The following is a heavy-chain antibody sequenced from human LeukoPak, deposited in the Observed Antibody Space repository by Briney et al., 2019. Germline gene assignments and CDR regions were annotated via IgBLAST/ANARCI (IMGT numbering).Heavy chain of an antibody. CDR1: GFTFSSYW. V-gene: IGHV3-7*01. Sequence: PGGSLSLSCAASGFTFSSYWMSWVRQAPGKGLEWVANIKQDGSEKYYVDSVKGRFTISRDNAKNSLYLQMNSLRAEDTAVYYCAGGRNYYYYGMDVWGQGTTVTVSS. D-gene: IGHD1-14*01. CDR3: AGGRNYYYYGMDV. CDR2: IKQDGSEK. J-gene: IGHJ6*02.